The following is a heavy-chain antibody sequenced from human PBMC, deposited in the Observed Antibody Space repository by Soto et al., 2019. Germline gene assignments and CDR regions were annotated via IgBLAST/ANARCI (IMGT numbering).Heavy chain of an antibody. CDR2: IGGDGGRP. CDR3: ANDSINRNGIYDPFDI. J-gene: IGHJ3*02. Sequence: EAQLLESGGGLVQPGGSLRLSCAASGFTFSEYAMSWVRQAPGKGLEWVSVIGGDGGRPNYAESVKGRFTVSRDNSKSTLYLQMDSLRAKDTALYYCANDSINRNGIYDPFDIWGQGTMVTVSS. V-gene: IGHV3-23*01. D-gene: IGHD3-3*02. CDR1: GFTFSEYA.